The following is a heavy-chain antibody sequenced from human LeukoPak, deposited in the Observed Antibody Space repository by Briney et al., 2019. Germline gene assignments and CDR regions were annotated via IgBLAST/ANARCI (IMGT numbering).Heavy chain of an antibody. CDR2: TYYRSKWYN. Sequence: SQTLSLTCAISGDSVSSNSAAWNWIRQSPSRGLEWLGRTYYRSKWYNDYAVSVKSRITINPDTSKNQFSLQLNFVTPEDTAVYYCARSHSSGWYGYYYYGMDVWGQGTTVTVSS. V-gene: IGHV6-1*01. D-gene: IGHD6-19*01. CDR1: GDSVSSNSAA. CDR3: ARSHSSGWYGYYYYGMDV. J-gene: IGHJ6*02.